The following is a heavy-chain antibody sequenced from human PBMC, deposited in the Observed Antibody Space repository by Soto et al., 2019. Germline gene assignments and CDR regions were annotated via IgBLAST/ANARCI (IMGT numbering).Heavy chain of an antibody. Sequence: GGSLRLSCAASGFTVSSNYMSWVRQAPGKGLEWASVIYSGGSTYYADSVKSRFTISRDNSKNTLYLQMNSLRAEDTAVYYCARGRSGYINPVDYWGQGTLVTVSS. CDR1: GFTVSSNY. CDR2: IYSGGST. CDR3: ARGRSGYINPVDY. D-gene: IGHD3-22*01. V-gene: IGHV3-53*01. J-gene: IGHJ4*02.